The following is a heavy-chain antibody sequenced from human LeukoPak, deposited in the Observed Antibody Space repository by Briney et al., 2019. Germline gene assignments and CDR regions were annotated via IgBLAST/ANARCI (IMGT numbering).Heavy chain of an antibody. CDR2: INHSGST. CDR3: ARGLRTYYYYMDV. V-gene: IGHV4-34*01. D-gene: IGHD1/OR15-1a*01. J-gene: IGHJ6*03. Sequence: SETLSLTCAVYGGSFSGYYWSWIRQPPGKGLEWIGEINHSGSTNYNPSLKSRVTISVDTSKNQFSLKLSSVTAADTAVYYCARGLRTYYYYMDVWGKGTTVTVSS. CDR1: GGSFSGYY.